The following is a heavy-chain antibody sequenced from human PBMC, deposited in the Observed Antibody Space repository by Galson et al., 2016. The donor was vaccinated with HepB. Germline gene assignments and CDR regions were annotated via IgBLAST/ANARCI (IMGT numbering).Heavy chain of an antibody. CDR1: GGSISSGSYY. D-gene: IGHD2-15*01. CDR2: ISYSGST. J-gene: IGHJ5*02. CDR3: ARGVAA. V-gene: IGHV4-31*03. Sequence: TLSLTCTVSGGSISSGSYYWSWIRQHPGKGLEWIGYISYSGSTYYNPSLQSRVTISVDTSENQFSLKLSSVTAADTAVYYCARGVAAWGQGTLVTVSS.